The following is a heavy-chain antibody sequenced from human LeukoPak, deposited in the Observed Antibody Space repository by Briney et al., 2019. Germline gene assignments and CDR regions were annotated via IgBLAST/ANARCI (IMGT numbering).Heavy chain of an antibody. CDR2: IYHSGST. Sequence: SETLSLTCTVSGYSISSGYYWGWIRQPPGKGLEWIGRIYHSGSTYYNPSLKSRVTISVDTSKNQFSLKLSSVTAADTAVYYCARDLPDGYYAIDPWGQGTLVTVSS. D-gene: IGHD3-10*01. CDR1: GYSISSGYY. J-gene: IGHJ5*02. V-gene: IGHV4-38-2*02. CDR3: ARDLPDGYYAIDP.